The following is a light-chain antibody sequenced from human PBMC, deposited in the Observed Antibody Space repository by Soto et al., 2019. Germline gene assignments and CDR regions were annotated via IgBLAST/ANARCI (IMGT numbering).Light chain of an antibody. CDR3: QQYDNWPRT. CDR2: GSS. J-gene: IGKJ1*01. CDR1: QSVSNN. V-gene: IGKV3-15*01. Sequence: EIEMTKSPSTLSVPPRERVNLSCMASQSVSNNLVWYQQKPGQAPRLLMYGSSIRATGIPARFSGSGSGTEFTLTISSLQSEDFAVYYCQQYDNWPRTFGQGTKVDIK.